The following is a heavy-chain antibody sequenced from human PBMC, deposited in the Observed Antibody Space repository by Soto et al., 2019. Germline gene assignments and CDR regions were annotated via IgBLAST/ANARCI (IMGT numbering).Heavy chain of an antibody. J-gene: IGHJ6*02. CDR1: GYSFTSYW. Sequence: PGESLKISCKGSGYSFTSYWIGWVRQMPGKGLEWMGIIYPGDSDTRYSPSFQGQVTISADKSISTAYLQWSSLKASDTAMYYCASSSIAARRIYYYGMDVWGQGTTVTVSS. D-gene: IGHD6-6*01. CDR2: IYPGDSDT. V-gene: IGHV5-51*01. CDR3: ASSSIAARRIYYYGMDV.